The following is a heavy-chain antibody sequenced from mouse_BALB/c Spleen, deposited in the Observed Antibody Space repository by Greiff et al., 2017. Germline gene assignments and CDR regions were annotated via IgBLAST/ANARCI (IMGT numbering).Heavy chain of an antibody. Sequence: EVNLVESGGGLVKPGGSLKLSCAASGFTFSSYTMSWVRQTPEKRLEWVATISSGGSYTYYPDSVKGRFTISRDNAKNTLYLQMSSLKSEDTAMYYCTRDSMITTVFDYWGQGTTLTVSS. J-gene: IGHJ2*01. V-gene: IGHV5-6-4*01. CDR3: TRDSMITTVFDY. CDR1: GFTFSSYT. CDR2: ISSGGSYT. D-gene: IGHD2-4*01.